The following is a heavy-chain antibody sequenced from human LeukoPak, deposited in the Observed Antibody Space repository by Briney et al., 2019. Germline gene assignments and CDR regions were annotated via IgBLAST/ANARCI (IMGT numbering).Heavy chain of an antibody. CDR2: IYYSGST. CDR3: ARRSSSWVGYFDY. J-gene: IGHJ4*02. Sequence: SETLSLTCTVSGGSISSYYRSWIRQPPGKGLEWIGYIYYSGSTNYNPSLKSRVTISVDTSKNQFSLKLSSVTAADTAVYYCARRSSSWVGYFDYWGQGTLVTVSS. D-gene: IGHD6-13*01. CDR1: GGSISSYY. V-gene: IGHV4-59*08.